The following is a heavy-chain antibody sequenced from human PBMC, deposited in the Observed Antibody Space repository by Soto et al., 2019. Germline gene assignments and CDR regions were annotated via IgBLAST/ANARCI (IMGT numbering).Heavy chain of an antibody. Sequence: GGSLRLSCAASGFTFSSYGIHWVRQAPGKGLEWVAVISYDGSNKYYADSVKGRFTISRDNSKNTLYLQMNSLRAEDTAVYYCAKEVQWSQSGYNYYGMDVWGQGTTVTVSS. D-gene: IGHD3-3*01. CDR2: ISYDGSNK. CDR3: AKEVQWSQSGYNYYGMDV. J-gene: IGHJ6*02. V-gene: IGHV3-30*18. CDR1: GFTFSSYG.